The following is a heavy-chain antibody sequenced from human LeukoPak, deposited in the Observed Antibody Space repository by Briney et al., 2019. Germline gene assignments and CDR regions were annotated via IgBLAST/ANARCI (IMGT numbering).Heavy chain of an antibody. CDR1: GYTFTGYY. CDR3: ARGMWDYGDYGDAFDI. J-gene: IGHJ3*02. D-gene: IGHD4-17*01. V-gene: IGHV1-2*02. CDR2: INPNSGGT. Sequence: ASVKVSCKASGYTFTGYYMHWVRQAPGQGLEWMGWINPNSGGTNYAQKFQGRVTMTRDTSISTAYMELSRLRSDDTAVYYCARGMWDYGDYGDAFDIWSQGTMVTVSS.